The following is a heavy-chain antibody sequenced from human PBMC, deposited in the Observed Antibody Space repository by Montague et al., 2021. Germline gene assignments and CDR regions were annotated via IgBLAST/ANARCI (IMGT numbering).Heavy chain of an antibody. D-gene: IGHD6-19*01. CDR3: TRGEVAVTGIDY. CDR2: INHSGST. CDR1: GGSFSGYY. Sequence: SETLSLTCAVYGGSFSGYYWTWIRQPPGKGLEWIGEINHSGSTNXNPSLKSRVTMSVDTSENHVSLRLSSVTAADTAVYYCTRGEVAVTGIDYWGQGALVTVSS. J-gene: IGHJ4*02. V-gene: IGHV4-34*01.